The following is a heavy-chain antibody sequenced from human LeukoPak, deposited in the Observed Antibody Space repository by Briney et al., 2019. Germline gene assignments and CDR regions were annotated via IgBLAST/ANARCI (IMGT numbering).Heavy chain of an antibody. Sequence: PSETLSLTCTVSGGSISSGSYSWNWIRQPAGTGLECIGRIYTSGTTNYNPSLKSRVTISVDRSKNQFSLKLGSVTAADTAVYYCAGLCSSTSCSPFDYWGQGTLVTVSS. CDR3: AGLCSSTSCSPFDY. J-gene: IGHJ4*02. CDR1: GGSISSGSYS. D-gene: IGHD2-2*01. V-gene: IGHV4-61*02. CDR2: IYTSGTT.